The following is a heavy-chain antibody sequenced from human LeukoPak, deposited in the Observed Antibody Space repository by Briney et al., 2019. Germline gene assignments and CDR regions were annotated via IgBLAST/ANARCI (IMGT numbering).Heavy chain of an antibody. J-gene: IGHJ4*02. Sequence: SETLSLTCTVSGYSISSGYYWGWIPQPPGKGLEWIGSIHHHGSTYYNPSLKSRVTITVDTSKNQFSLKLSSVTAADAAVYYCATAPGDCSSTSCPPDYWGQGTLVTVSS. CDR1: GYSISSGYY. CDR2: IHHHGST. CDR3: ATAPGDCSSTSCPPDY. D-gene: IGHD2-2*01. V-gene: IGHV4-38-2*02.